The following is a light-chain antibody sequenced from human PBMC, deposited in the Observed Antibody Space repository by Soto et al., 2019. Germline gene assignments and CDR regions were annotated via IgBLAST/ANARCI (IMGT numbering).Light chain of an antibody. CDR3: QQRNDWQVT. CDR2: DIS. Sequence: EVLLTQSPFTLSLSPGERATLSCRASQSVSSSLAWYQQKPGQAPRLLIYDISNRATGIPARFSGSGSGTDFTLTISSLEPDDFEVYYCQQRNDWQVTFGQGTRLEIK. V-gene: IGKV3-11*01. J-gene: IGKJ5*01. CDR1: QSVSSS.